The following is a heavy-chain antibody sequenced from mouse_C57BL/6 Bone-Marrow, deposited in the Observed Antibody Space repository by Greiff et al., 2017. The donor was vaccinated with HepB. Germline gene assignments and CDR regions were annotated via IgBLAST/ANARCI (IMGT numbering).Heavy chain of an antibody. CDR3: ARGGYYGSSAWFAY. CDR1: GYTFTDYN. V-gene: IGHV1-18*01. J-gene: IGHJ3*01. D-gene: IGHD1-1*01. Sequence: VQLKQSGPELVKPGASVKIPCKASGYTFTDYNMDWVKQSHGKSLEWIGDINPNNGGTIYNQKFKGKATLTVDKSSSTAYMELRSLTSEDTAVYYCARGGYYGSSAWFAYWGQGTLVTVSA. CDR2: INPNNGGT.